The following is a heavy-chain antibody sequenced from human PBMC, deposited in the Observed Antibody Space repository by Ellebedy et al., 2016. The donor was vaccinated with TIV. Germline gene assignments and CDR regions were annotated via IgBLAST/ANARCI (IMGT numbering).Heavy chain of an antibody. Sequence: GGSLRLSXEASGFTFSDYYMSWIRQAPGKGLEWVSGISGSGENTYYADSVKGRFTISRDNSKNTLYVQMNSLRAEDTAAYYCAKDGGALGYCSGGSCFFDSWGQGTLVTVSS. CDR3: AKDGGALGYCSGGSCFFDS. CDR1: GFTFSDYY. V-gene: IGHV3-23*01. CDR2: ISGSGENT. J-gene: IGHJ5*01. D-gene: IGHD2-15*01.